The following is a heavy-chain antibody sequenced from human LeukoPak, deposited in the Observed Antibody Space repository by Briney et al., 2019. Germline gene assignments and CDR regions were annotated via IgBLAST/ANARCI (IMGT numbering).Heavy chain of an antibody. CDR3: ARDKRAYCSSTSCQNWFDP. Sequence: ASVKVSCKASGYTFTGYYMHWVRQAPGQGLEWMGWINPNSGGTNYAQKFQGRVTMTRETSISTAYMELIRLMSDDTAVYYCARDKRAYCSSTSCQNWFDPWGQGTLVTVSS. CDR2: INPNSGGT. CDR1: GYTFTGYY. J-gene: IGHJ5*02. V-gene: IGHV1-2*02. D-gene: IGHD2-2*01.